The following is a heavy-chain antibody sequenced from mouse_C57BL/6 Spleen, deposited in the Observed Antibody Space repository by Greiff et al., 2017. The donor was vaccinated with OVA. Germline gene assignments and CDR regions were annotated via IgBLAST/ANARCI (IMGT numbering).Heavy chain of an antibody. D-gene: IGHD1-1*01. CDR3: ARDTTVVADY. V-gene: IGHV1-26*01. CDR1: GYTFTDYY. Sequence: VQLQQSGPELVKPGASVKISCKASGYTFTDYYMNWVKQSHGKSLEWIGDINPNSGGTSYNQKFKGKATLTVDKSSSTAYMELRSLTSEDSAVYYCARDTTVVADYWGQGTTLTVSS. J-gene: IGHJ2*01. CDR2: INPNSGGT.